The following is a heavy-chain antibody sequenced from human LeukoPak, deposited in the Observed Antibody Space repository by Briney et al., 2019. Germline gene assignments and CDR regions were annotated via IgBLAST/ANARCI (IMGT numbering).Heavy chain of an antibody. CDR3: ARVGVQIVVVPAATTQTTYYYYMDV. V-gene: IGHV4-34*01. Sequence: SEALSLTCAVYGGSFSGYYWSWIRQPPGTGLEWIGEINHSGSTNYNPSLKSRVTISVDTSKNQFSLKLSSVTAADTAMYYCARVGVQIVVVPAATTQTTYYYYMDVWGKGNTVTVSS. D-gene: IGHD2-2*01. CDR2: INHSGST. CDR1: GGSFSGYY. J-gene: IGHJ6*03.